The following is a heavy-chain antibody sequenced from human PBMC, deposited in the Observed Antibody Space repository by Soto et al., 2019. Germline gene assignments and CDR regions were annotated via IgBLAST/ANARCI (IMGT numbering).Heavy chain of an antibody. D-gene: IGHD6-6*01. CDR1: GFTFSSYS. V-gene: IGHV3-21*01. J-gene: IGHJ4*02. CDR3: ARDPSGGSIEARQGDYFDY. CDR2: ISSSSSYI. Sequence: EVQLVESGGGLVKPGGSLRLSCAASGFTFSSYSMNWVRQAPGKGLEWVSSISSSSSYIYYADSVKGRFTISRDNDKNTLYLQMNSLRAEDTAVYYCARDPSGGSIEARQGDYFDYWGQGTLVTVSS.